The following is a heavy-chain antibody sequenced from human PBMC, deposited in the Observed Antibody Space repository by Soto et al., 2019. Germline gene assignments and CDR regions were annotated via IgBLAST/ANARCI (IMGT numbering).Heavy chain of an antibody. CDR2: ISGSGGST. CDR3: AKITTVIDPNFDY. V-gene: IGHV3-23*01. J-gene: IGHJ4*02. CDR1: GFTFSSYC. D-gene: IGHD4-4*01. Sequence: GGSLRLSCAASGFTFSSYCMSWVRQAPGKGLERVSAISGSGGSTYYADSVKGRFTISRDNSKNTLYLQMNSLRAEDTAVYYCAKITTVIDPNFDYWGQGTLVTVSS.